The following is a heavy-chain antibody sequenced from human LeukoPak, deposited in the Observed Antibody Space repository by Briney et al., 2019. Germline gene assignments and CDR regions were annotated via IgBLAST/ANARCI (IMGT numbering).Heavy chain of an antibody. J-gene: IGHJ4*02. CDR1: GGSFSGYY. CDR3: ARGTNMVRGSFDY. Sequence: PSETLSLTCAVYGGSFSGYYWSWIRQPPGKGLEWIGEINHSRGTNYNPSLKSRVTISVDTSKNQFSLKLSSVTAADTAVYYCARGTNMVRGSFDYWGQGTLVTVSS. CDR2: INHSRGT. V-gene: IGHV4-34*01. D-gene: IGHD3-10*01.